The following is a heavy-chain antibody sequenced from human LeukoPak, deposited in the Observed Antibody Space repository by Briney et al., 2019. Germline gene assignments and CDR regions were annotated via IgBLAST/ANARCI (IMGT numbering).Heavy chain of an antibody. CDR1: GFTFTSSA. V-gene: IGHV1-58*01. J-gene: IGHJ4*02. D-gene: IGHD3-10*01. CDR3: AVDYYGSGSYIPLDY. CDR2: IVVGSGNT. Sequence: SVKVSCKASGFTFTSSAVQWVRQARGQRLEWIGWIVVGSGNTNYAQKFQERVTITRDMSTSTAYMELSSLRSEDTAVYYCAVDYYGSGSYIPLDYWGQGTLVTASS.